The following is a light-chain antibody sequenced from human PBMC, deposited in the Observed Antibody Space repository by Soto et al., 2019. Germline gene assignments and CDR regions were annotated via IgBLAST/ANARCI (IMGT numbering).Light chain of an antibody. J-gene: IGKJ4*01. V-gene: IGKV1-5*03. CDR3: RQYINYPLP. CDR2: KAS. CDR1: QSISSW. Sequence: IQVNPSPATLSASVGDRATITCRASQSISSWLAWYQQKPGKAPKLLIYKASSLESGVPSRFSGSGSGTEFTLAISSLQPDDFAPYYCRQYINYPLPFGGGTKVDIK.